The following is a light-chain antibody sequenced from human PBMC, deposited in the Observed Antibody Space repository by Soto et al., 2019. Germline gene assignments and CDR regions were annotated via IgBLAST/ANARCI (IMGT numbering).Light chain of an antibody. V-gene: IGKV2-28*01. J-gene: IGKJ1*01. CDR2: LGS. CDR3: RQALQTST. Sequence: DIVMTQSPLSLPVTPGEPASISCRSSQSLLHSNGYNYLDWYLQKPGQSPQLLIYLGSNRASGAADRCSGSGAGTDCTLKISRVEAEDVGGYYCRQALQTSTCGRGTKVEIK. CDR1: QSLLHSNGYNY.